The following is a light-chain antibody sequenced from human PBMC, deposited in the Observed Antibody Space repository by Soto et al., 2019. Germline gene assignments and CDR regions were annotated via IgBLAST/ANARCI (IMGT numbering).Light chain of an antibody. CDR2: DVS. J-gene: IGLJ1*01. CDR1: SSDVGGYNY. V-gene: IGLV2-14*03. Sequence: QSVLTQPASVSGSPGQSIAISCTGTSSDVGGYNYVSWYQHHPGKAPKLMIYDVSNRPSGVSNRFSGSKSGNTASLTISGLQAEDEVDYYCSSYTSSSTYVLGIGTKVTVL. CDR3: SSYTSSSTYV.